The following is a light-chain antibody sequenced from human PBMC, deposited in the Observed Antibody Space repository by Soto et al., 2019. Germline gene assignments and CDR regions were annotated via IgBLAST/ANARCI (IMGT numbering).Light chain of an antibody. V-gene: IGLV2-14*01. J-gene: IGLJ1*01. CDR3: SSYTSSSTRV. CDR1: SSDVGGYNY. Sequence: ALTQPASVSGSPGQSITISCTGTSSDVGGYNYVSWYQQHPGKAPKLMIYEVSNRPSGVSNRFSGSKSGNTASLTISGLQAEDKADYYCSSYTSSSTRVFGTGTKVTVL. CDR2: EVS.